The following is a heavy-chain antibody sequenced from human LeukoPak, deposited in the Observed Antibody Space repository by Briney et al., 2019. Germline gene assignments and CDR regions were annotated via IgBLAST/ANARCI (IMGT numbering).Heavy chain of an antibody. CDR3: ARVLYYYDSSGYLPDY. CDR1: GFTFSSYG. Sequence: GGSLRLSCAASGFTFSSYGMHWVRQAPGKGLEWVAFIRFDGSIKYYAESVKGRFTISRDNAKNSLYLQMNSLRAEDTAVYYCARVLYYYDSSGYLPDYWGQGTLVTVSS. J-gene: IGHJ4*02. D-gene: IGHD3-22*01. CDR2: IRFDGSIK. V-gene: IGHV3-30*02.